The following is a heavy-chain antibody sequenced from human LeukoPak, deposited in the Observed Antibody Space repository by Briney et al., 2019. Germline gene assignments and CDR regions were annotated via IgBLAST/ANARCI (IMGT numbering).Heavy chain of an antibody. D-gene: IGHD6-19*01. Sequence: PGGSLRLSCAAYGFTFSSYAMSWVRQAPGKGLEWVSAIGGSGSTYYADSVQGRFTISRDNSKNTLYLQMNSPRAEDTAVYYCAKDPAIAVAARGNWFDPWGQGTLVTVSS. V-gene: IGHV3-23*01. CDR2: IGGSGST. J-gene: IGHJ5*02. CDR1: GFTFSSYA. CDR3: AKDPAIAVAARGNWFDP.